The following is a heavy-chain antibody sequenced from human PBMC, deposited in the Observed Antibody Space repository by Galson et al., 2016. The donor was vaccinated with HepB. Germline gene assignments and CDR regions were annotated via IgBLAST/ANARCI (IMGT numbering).Heavy chain of an antibody. Sequence: SETLSLTCTVSGGSVTSSLYYWGWVRQPPGKGLEWIGTGFYDGSTYYSPSLKNRVTISFETFTNQFSLQLNSVTAADTAVYFCARHISAGSVYLYYYYAMDVWGQGTTVTVSS. D-gene: IGHD5/OR15-5a*01. J-gene: IGHJ6*02. V-gene: IGHV4-39*01. CDR3: ARHISAGSVYLYYYYAMDV. CDR1: GGSVTSSLYY. CDR2: GFYDGST.